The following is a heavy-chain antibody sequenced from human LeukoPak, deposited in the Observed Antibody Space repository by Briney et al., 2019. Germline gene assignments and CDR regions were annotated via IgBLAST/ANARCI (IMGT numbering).Heavy chain of an antibody. Sequence: GGSLRLSCAASGFTFSTYWMTWIRQAPGKGLEWVANIKQDGGEEYYIDAVKGRFTISRDNAKNSLYLQMNSLRAEDTAVYYCAREEDQPLPYYYYGMDVWGQGTTVTVSS. V-gene: IGHV3-7*03. J-gene: IGHJ6*02. D-gene: IGHD2-2*01. CDR3: AREEDQPLPYYYYGMDV. CDR1: GFTFSTYW. CDR2: IKQDGGEE.